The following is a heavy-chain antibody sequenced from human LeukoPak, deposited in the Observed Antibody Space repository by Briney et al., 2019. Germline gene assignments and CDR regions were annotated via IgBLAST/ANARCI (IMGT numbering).Heavy chain of an antibody. J-gene: IGHJ4*02. Sequence: GGSLRLSCAASGFTFSSYWMHWVRQAPGKGLVWVSRINTDGSSTSYADSVKGRLTISRDNAKNTLYLQMNSLRAEDTAVYYCARDGWELRTPFDYWGQGTLVTVSS. CDR1: GFTFSSYW. CDR2: INTDGSST. CDR3: ARDGWELRTPFDY. V-gene: IGHV3-74*01. D-gene: IGHD1-26*01.